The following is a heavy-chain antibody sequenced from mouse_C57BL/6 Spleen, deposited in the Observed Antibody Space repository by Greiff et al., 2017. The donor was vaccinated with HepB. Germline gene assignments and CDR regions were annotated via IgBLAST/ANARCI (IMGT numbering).Heavy chain of an antibody. CDR3: ARRGGPFYAMDY. CDR2: IDPSDSYT. Sequence: QVQLQQPGAELVRPGTSVKLSCKASGYTFTSYWMHWVKQRPGQGLEWIGVIDPSDSYTNYNQKFKGKATLTVDTSSSTAYMQLSSLTSEDSAVYYCARRGGPFYAMDYWGQGTSVTVSS. V-gene: IGHV1-59*01. J-gene: IGHJ4*01. CDR1: GYTFTSYW.